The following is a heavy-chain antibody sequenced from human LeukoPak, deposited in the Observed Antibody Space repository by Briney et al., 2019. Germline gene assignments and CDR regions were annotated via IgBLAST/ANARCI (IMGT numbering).Heavy chain of an antibody. CDR2: IYYSGST. Sequence: SQTLSLTCTVSGGSISSGGYYWSWIRQHPGKGLEWIGYIYYSGSTNYNPSLKSRVTISVDTSKNQFSLKLSSVTAADTAVYYCARARYSDDAFDIWGQGTMVTVSS. CDR1: GGSISSGGYY. J-gene: IGHJ3*02. CDR3: ARARYSDDAFDI. V-gene: IGHV4-61*08. D-gene: IGHD5-12*01.